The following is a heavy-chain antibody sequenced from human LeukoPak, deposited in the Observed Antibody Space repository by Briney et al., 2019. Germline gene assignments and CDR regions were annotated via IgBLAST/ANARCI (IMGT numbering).Heavy chain of an antibody. CDR1: GFTFSSHG. J-gene: IGHJ4*02. CDR2: IWYVGGNK. V-gene: IGHV3-33*01. Sequence: GKSLTLSCAPSGFTFSSHGMHWVRQAPGNEREWVAVIWYVGGNKYYADSVKGRFTISRDNSKNTLYLQMNSLRAEDTAVYYCAREFGEGSGWFRIDYWGQGTLVTVSS. CDR3: AREFGEGSGWFRIDY. D-gene: IGHD3-10*01.